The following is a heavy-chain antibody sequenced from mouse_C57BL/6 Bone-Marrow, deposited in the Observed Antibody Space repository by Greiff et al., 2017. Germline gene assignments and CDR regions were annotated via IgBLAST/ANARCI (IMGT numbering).Heavy chain of an antibody. CDR2: IYPTSGRT. V-gene: IGHV1-55*01. J-gene: IGHJ2*01. Sequence: QVQLQQPGAELVKPGASVKMSCKASGYTFTSYWITWVKQRPGQGLEWIGDIYPTSGRTNYNEKFKSKAILTVDTSSNTAYMQLSRLTSEDSAVFYCARAGPLGRSVDYWGQGTTLTVSS. CDR1: GYTFTSYW. CDR3: ARAGPLGRSVDY. D-gene: IGHD4-1*01.